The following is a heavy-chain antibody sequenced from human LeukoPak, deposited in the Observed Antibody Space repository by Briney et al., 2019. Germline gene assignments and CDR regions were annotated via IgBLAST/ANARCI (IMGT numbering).Heavy chain of an antibody. D-gene: IGHD2-21*02. CDR3: ATLKRDYY. CDR2: ISGSGGST. V-gene: IGHV3-23*01. Sequence: HPGGSLRLSCAASGFTVSSNYMSWVRQAPGKGLEWVSAISGSGGSTYYADSVKGRFTISRDNSKNTLYLQMNSLRAEDTAVYYCATLKRDYYWGQGTLVAVSS. CDR1: GFTVSSNY. J-gene: IGHJ4*02.